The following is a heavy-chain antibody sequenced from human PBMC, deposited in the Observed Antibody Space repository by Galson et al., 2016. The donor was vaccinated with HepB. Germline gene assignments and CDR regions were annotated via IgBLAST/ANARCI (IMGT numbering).Heavy chain of an antibody. J-gene: IGHJ3*02. V-gene: IGHV2-70*11. CDR1: GFSLSTSGMC. CDR3: ARTLRSSSGNTLGAFDM. CDR2: IDWDGDE. D-gene: IGHD6-6*01. Sequence: PALVKPTQTLTLTCTFSGFSLSTSGMCVSWIRQPPGKALEWLARIDWDGDEYYSTSLRTRLTISKDTSKNQVVLTMTSMDPVDTATYYCARTLRSSSGNTLGAFDMWGQGTMVTVSS.